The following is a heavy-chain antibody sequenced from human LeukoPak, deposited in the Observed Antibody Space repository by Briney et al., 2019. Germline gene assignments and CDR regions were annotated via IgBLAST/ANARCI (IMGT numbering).Heavy chain of an antibody. Sequence: SGGSLRLSCAASGFTFSSYWMSWVRQAPGKGLEWVSSISSSSSYIYYADSVKGRFTISRDSAKNSLYLQMNSLRAEDTAVYYCARTNRDSCYDYWGQGTLVTVSS. CDR2: ISSSSSYI. J-gene: IGHJ4*02. D-gene: IGHD2-15*01. V-gene: IGHV3-21*01. CDR3: ARTNRDSCYDY. CDR1: GFTFSSYW.